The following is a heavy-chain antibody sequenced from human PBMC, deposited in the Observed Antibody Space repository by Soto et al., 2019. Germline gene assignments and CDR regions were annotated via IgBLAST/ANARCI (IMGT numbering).Heavy chain of an antibody. D-gene: IGHD4-17*01. Sequence: QVQLVESGGGVVQPGRSLRLSCEASGFTFSHYGMHWVRQAPGKGLEWVAVILNDGSRRHYADSVKGRLTISRDNSKNTLYLDMNSLRVEDTAVYYCARDDDYGDNGLDYWGQGTLVTVSS. CDR1: GFTFSHYG. CDR2: ILNDGSRR. J-gene: IGHJ4*02. V-gene: IGHV3-33*01. CDR3: ARDDDYGDNGLDY.